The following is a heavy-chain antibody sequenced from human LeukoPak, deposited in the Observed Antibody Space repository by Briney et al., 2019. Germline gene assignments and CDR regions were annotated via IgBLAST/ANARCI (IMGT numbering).Heavy chain of an antibody. CDR3: ARVRGYSYNADV. V-gene: IGHV4-39*07. Sequence: SETLSLTCTVSGGSISSSSYYWGWIRQPPGKGLEWIGSIYYSGSTYYNPSLKSRVTISVDTSRNQFSLKLSSVTAADTAVYYCARVRGYSYNADVWGKGTTVTVSS. CDR2: IYYSGST. J-gene: IGHJ6*04. D-gene: IGHD5-18*01. CDR1: GGSISSSSYY.